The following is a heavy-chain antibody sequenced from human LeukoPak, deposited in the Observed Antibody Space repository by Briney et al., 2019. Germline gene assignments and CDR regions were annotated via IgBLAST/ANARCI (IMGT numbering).Heavy chain of an antibody. CDR1: GGSISSYY. D-gene: IGHD3-22*01. J-gene: IGHJ4*02. CDR3: ARIDTSGYNGYSFDY. Sequence: SETLSLTCTVSGGSISSYYWSWIRQPPEKGLEFIGYIYYSGNTNYNPSLKSRVTISVDTSKNQFSLKRSSVTAADTAVFYCARIDTSGYNGYSFDYWGQGTLVTVSS. CDR2: IYYSGNT. V-gene: IGHV4-59*12.